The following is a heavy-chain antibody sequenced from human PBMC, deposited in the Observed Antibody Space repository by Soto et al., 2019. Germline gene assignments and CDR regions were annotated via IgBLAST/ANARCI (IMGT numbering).Heavy chain of an antibody. CDR3: ARTYVTPLRYSSSWYDRLGYLDV. CDR2: IYYSGSA. Sequence: SDPLSLTCSVSGGSFRSGDYYWSWRRQPPGKGLEWSGYIYYSGSAYYNPSLKSRVTISVDTSKDQFSLKLSSVTAADTAVYYCARTYVTPLRYSSSWYDRLGYLDVWGQGTLGTVSS. D-gene: IGHD6-13*01. CDR1: GGSFRSGDYY. V-gene: IGHV4-30-4*02. J-gene: IGHJ4*02.